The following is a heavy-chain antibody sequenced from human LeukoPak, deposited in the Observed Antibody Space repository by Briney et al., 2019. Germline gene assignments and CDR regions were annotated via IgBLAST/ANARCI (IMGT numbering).Heavy chain of an antibody. Sequence: PGGSLRLSCAASGFTFSSYDMHWVRQATGKGLEWVSAIGTAGDTYYPGSVKGRFTISRENAKNSLYLQMNSLRAGDTAVYYCARLGYSQTRDAFDIWGQGTMVTVSS. CDR2: IGTAGDT. J-gene: IGHJ3*02. CDR1: GFTFSSYD. D-gene: IGHD1-26*01. CDR3: ARLGYSQTRDAFDI. V-gene: IGHV3-13*01.